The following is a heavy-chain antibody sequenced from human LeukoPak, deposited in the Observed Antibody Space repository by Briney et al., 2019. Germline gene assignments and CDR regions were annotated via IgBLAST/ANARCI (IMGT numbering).Heavy chain of an antibody. CDR3: ARGLYYYDSSGYSYFDY. CDR2: IWYDGSNK. V-gene: IGHV3-33*01. CDR1: GFTFSSYG. J-gene: IGHJ4*02. Sequence: PGRSLRLSCAASGFTFSSYGMHWVRQAPGKGLEWVAVIWYDGSNKYYADSVKGRFTISRDNSKNTLYLQMNSLRAEDTAVYYCARGLYYYDSSGYSYFDYWGQGTLVTVSS. D-gene: IGHD3-22*01.